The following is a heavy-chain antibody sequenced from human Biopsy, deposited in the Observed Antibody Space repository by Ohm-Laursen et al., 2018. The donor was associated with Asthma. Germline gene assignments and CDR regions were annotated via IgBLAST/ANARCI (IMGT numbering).Heavy chain of an antibody. CDR3: ASDFPKDYVRYNFQF. V-gene: IGHV1-24*01. Sequence: SVTVSCKLSGYSLTDLSMHWVRQAPGQGLEWMGGHDHEEGGTVNAWRFQGRVTMTEDTSTDTAYMELSSLSSDDTAVYYCASDFPKDYVRYNFQFWGQGTLVTVSS. CDR2: HDHEEGGT. J-gene: IGHJ4*02. CDR1: GYSLTDLS. D-gene: IGHD1-1*01.